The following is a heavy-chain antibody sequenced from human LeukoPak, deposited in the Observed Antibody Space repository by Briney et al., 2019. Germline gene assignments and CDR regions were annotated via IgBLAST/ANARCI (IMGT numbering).Heavy chain of an antibody. CDR2: ISYDGSNK. J-gene: IGHJ5*02. Sequence: GGSLRLSCAASGFTFSSYGMHWVRQAPGKGLEWVAVISYDGSNKYYADSVKGRFTISRDNAKNSLYLQMNSLRAEDTALYYCAKDTYSSGWYWFDPWGQGTLVTVSS. V-gene: IGHV3-30*18. CDR1: GFTFSSYG. D-gene: IGHD6-19*01. CDR3: AKDTYSSGWYWFDP.